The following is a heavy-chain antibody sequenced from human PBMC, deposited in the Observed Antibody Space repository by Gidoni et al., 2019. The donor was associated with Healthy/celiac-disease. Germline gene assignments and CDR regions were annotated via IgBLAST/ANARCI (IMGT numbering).Heavy chain of an antibody. D-gene: IGHD3-9*01. CDR2: IDPSDSYT. V-gene: IGHV5-10-1*03. CDR3: ARDLTYYDILTGSYYYYYGMDV. CDR1: GYSFTSYW. Sequence: EVQLVQSGAEVKTPGESLRISCKGSGYSFTSYWISCVRQMPGKGLEWMGRIDPSDSYTNYSPSFQGHVTISADKSISTAYLQWSSLKASDTAMYYCARDLTYYDILTGSYYYYYGMDVWGQGTTVTVSS. J-gene: IGHJ6*02.